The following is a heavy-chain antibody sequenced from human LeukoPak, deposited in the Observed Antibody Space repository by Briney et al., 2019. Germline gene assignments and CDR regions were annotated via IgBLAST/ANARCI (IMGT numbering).Heavy chain of an antibody. J-gene: IGHJ3*02. V-gene: IGHV4-59*01. D-gene: IGHD1-26*01. CDR2: IYYSGST. Sequence: PSESLSLTCTVSGGSISSYYWSWIRQPPGKGLEWVGYIYYSGSTSYNPSLMSRVTISVDTTKKQFSLKLSSVTAADTAFYYCARYIVSYPHDAFDIWGQGTMVTVSS. CDR1: GGSISSYY. CDR3: ARYIVSYPHDAFDI.